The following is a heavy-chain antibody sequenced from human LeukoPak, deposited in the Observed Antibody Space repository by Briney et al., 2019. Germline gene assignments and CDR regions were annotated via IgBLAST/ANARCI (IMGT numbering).Heavy chain of an antibody. V-gene: IGHV4-59*01. J-gene: IGHJ4*02. Sequence: SETLSLTCTVSGGSISSYYWSWIRQPPGKGLEWIGYIYYSGSTNYNPSLKSRVTISVDTSKNQFSLKLSSVTAAGTAVYYCASESDYYDSSGFDYWGQGTLVTVSS. CDR1: GGSISSYY. D-gene: IGHD3-22*01. CDR3: ASESDYYDSSGFDY. CDR2: IYYSGST.